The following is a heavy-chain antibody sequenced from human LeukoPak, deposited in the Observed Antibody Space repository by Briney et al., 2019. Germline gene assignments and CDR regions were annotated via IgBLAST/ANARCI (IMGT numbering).Heavy chain of an antibody. CDR3: ARDIDPILGYCSSTSCSGPKQSTLPNNWFDP. V-gene: IGHV4-4*07. J-gene: IGHJ5*02. Sequence: SETLSLTCTVSGDSVSTYSWSWIRQPAGRTLEGLGHIYTSGGTNYNPSLRSRVSMSVDTSKNQFSLTLRSVPAADTAVYYCARDIDPILGYCSSTSCSGPKQSTLPNNWFDPWGQGNLVTVSS. CDR1: GDSVSTYS. CDR2: IYTSGGT. D-gene: IGHD2-2*01.